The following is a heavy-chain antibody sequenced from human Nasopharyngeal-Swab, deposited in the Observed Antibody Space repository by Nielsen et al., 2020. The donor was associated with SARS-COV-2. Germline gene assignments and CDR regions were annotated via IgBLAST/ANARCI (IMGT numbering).Heavy chain of an antibody. CDR3: ASGSVPGSFDY. J-gene: IGHJ4*02. CDR1: GYSFTSYW. CDR2: IYPGDSDT. V-gene: IGHV5-51*01. Sequence: GGSLRLSCKGSGYSFTSYWIGWVRQMPGKGLEWMGIIYPGDSDTRYSPSFQGQVTISADKSISTAYLQWSSLKTSDTAMYYCASGSVPGSFDYWGQGTLVTVSS. D-gene: IGHD3-10*01.